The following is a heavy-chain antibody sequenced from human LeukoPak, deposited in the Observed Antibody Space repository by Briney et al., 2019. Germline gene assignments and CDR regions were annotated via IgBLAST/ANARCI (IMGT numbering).Heavy chain of an antibody. CDR3: AKALIAAAGTGYYFDY. Sequence: GGSLRLSCAASGFTFDDYAMHWVRQAPGKGLEWVSGISWNSGSIGYADSVKGRFTISRDNAKNSLYLQMNSLRAEDTALYYCAKALIAAAGTGYYFDYWGQGTLVTVSS. CDR1: GFTFDDYA. CDR2: ISWNSGSI. J-gene: IGHJ4*02. V-gene: IGHV3-9*01. D-gene: IGHD6-13*01.